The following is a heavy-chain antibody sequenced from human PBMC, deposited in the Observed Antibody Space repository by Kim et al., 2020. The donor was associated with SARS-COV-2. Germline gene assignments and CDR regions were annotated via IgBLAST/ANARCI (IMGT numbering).Heavy chain of an antibody. V-gene: IGHV3-23*01. CDR1: GITFISYA. Sequence: GGSLRLSCAVSGITFISYAMSWVRQAPGKGLEWVSTISGSGGTTDYADSVKGRFTISRDNSKNTVYLQMNSLRAEDTAVYYCVKSPTIERMVYALRWGQG. CDR3: VKSPTIERMVYALR. D-gene: IGHD2-8*01. J-gene: IGHJ1*01. CDR2: ISGSGGTT.